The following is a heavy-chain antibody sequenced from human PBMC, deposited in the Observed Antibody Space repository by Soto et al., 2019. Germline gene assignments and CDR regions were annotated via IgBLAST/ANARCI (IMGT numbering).Heavy chain of an antibody. V-gene: IGHV4-34*01. J-gene: IGHJ5*02. D-gene: IGHD1-26*01. CDR3: ARGRYSRGWEPTPGRNWFDP. CDR1: GGSFSGYY. CDR2: INHSGST. Sequence: SETLSLTCAVYGGSFSGYYWSWIRQPPGKGLEWIGEINHSGSTNYNPSLKSRVTISVDTSKNQFSLKLSSVPAADTAVYYCARGRYSRGWEPTPGRNWFDPWGQGTLVTVSS.